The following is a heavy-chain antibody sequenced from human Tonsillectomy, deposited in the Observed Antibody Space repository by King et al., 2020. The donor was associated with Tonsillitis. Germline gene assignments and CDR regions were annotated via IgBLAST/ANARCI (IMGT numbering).Heavy chain of an antibody. CDR3: ARVALRGLGY. J-gene: IGHJ4*02. CDR2: INHSGST. CDR1: GGSFSGYY. D-gene: IGHD3-16*01. Sequence: VQLQQWGAGLLKPSETLSLTCAVYGGSFSGYYWSWIRQPPGKGLEWIGEINHSGSTNYNPSLKSRVTISVDTSKNQFSLKLSSVTAADTAVYYCARVALRGLGYWGPGTLVTVSS. V-gene: IGHV4-34*01.